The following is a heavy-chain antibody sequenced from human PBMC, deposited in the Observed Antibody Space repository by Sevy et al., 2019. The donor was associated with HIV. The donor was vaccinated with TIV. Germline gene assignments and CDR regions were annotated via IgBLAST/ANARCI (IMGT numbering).Heavy chain of an antibody. D-gene: IGHD1-26*01. CDR2: IYYSGST. CDR1: GGSISSYY. CDR3: ARHVGGYLSTWFDP. Sequence: SETLSLTCTVSGGSISSYYWSWIRQPPGKGLEWIGYIYYSGSTNYNPSLKSRVTISVDTSKNQFSLMLTSVTAADTAVYYCARHVGGYLSTWFDPWGQGTLVTVSS. V-gene: IGHV4-59*01. J-gene: IGHJ5*02.